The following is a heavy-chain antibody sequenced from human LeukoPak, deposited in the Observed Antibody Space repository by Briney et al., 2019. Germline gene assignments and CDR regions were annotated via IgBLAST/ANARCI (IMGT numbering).Heavy chain of an antibody. Sequence: GGSLRLSCAASGFACSNAWMSWVRQAPGNGLEWVGRIKSKTGGGATDYAAPVKGRFTISRDDSKNTMYLQMNSLKTEDTAVCYCTTPSLGTPDYWGQGTLVTVSS. CDR1: GFACSNAW. CDR3: TTPSLGTPDY. V-gene: IGHV3-15*01. J-gene: IGHJ4*02. CDR2: IKSKTGGGAT.